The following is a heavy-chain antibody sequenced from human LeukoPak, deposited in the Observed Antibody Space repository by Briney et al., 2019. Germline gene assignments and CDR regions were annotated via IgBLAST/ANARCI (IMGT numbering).Heavy chain of an antibody. CDR1: GGSISSYY. D-gene: IGHD6-13*01. V-gene: IGHV4-59*08. J-gene: IGHJ4*02. CDR2: IYYSGST. Sequence: SETLSLTCTVSGGSISSYYWSLIRQPPGKGLEWIGYIYYSGSTNYNPSLKSRVTISVDTSKNQFSLKLSSVTAADTAVYYCARLGSGGSSWPYYFDYWGQGTLVTVSS. CDR3: ARLGSGGSSWPYYFDY.